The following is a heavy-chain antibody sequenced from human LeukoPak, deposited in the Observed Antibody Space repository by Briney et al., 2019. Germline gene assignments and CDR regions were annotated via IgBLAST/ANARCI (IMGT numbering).Heavy chain of an antibody. Sequence: GGSLRLSCAASGFTVSSNYMSWVRQAPGKGLEWVSVIYRGGSTYYADSVKGRFTISRDNSKNTLYLQMNNLRAEDTAVYYCASMMVRGVNWFDPWGQGTLVTVSS. CDR2: IYRGGST. J-gene: IGHJ5*02. V-gene: IGHV3-66*01. CDR3: ASMMVRGVNWFDP. CDR1: GFTVSSNY. D-gene: IGHD3-10*01.